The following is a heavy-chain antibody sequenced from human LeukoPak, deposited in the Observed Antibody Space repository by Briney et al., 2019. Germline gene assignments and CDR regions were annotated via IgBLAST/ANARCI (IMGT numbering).Heavy chain of an antibody. CDR2: IGGDGGST. CDR1: GFTFDDYA. V-gene: IGHV3-43*02. Sequence: GGSLRLSCAASGFTFDDYAMHWVRQAPGKGLEWVSLIGGDGGSTYYADSVKGRFTISRDNSKNSLYLQMNSLRTEDTALYYCAKNIFYMVRGVIGFDYWGQGTLVTVSS. D-gene: IGHD3-10*01. CDR3: AKNIFYMVRGVIGFDY. J-gene: IGHJ4*02.